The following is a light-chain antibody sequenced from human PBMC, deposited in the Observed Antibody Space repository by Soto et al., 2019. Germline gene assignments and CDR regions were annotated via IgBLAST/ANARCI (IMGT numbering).Light chain of an antibody. Sequence: EIVMTQSPATLSVSPGERATLSCRASQSVSNNLAWYQQKPGQAPRLLIYGASTRATGIPARFSGSGSGTEFTLTISSLQSEDFAVYYCQHYNSYSEAFGQGTKVELK. CDR3: QHYNSYSEA. V-gene: IGKV3-15*01. CDR1: QSVSNN. J-gene: IGKJ1*01. CDR2: GAS.